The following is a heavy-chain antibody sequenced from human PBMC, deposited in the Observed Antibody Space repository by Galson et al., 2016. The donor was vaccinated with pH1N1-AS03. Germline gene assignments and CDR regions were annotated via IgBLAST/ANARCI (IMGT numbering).Heavy chain of an antibody. J-gene: IGHJ4*02. CDR1: GGTFSINA. Sequence: SVKVSCKASGGTFSINAISWVRQAPGQGPEWMGGISPLLRTALYAQKWQGRVTITADESTNTAYMELSSLRAEDTALYYCARDPDPNNIGWYYFDNWGQGILVTVSS. V-gene: IGHV1-69*13. CDR3: ARDPDPNNIGWYYFDN. D-gene: IGHD6-19*01. CDR2: ISPLLRTA.